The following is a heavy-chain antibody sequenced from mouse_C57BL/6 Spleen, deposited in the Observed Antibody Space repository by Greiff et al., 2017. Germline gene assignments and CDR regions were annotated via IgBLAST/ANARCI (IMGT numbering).Heavy chain of an antibody. D-gene: IGHD2-4*01. Sequence: EVTLQESGPGLVQPSQSLSLTCSVTGYSITSGYYWHWIRQFPGNKLEWMGYISYDGSNNYNPSLKNRISITRDTSKNQFFLKLNSVTTEDTATYYCARVYDYDAWFAYWGQGTLVTVSA. V-gene: IGHV3-6*01. CDR2: ISYDGSN. CDR3: ARVYDYDAWFAY. J-gene: IGHJ3*01. CDR1: GYSITSGYY.